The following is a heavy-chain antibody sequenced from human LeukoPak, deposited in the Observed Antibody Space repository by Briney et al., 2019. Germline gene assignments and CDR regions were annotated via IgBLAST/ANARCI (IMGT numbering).Heavy chain of an antibody. Sequence: SETLSLTRTVSGGSISSSSYYWGWIRQPPGKGLEWIGSIYYSGSTYYNPSLKSRVTISVDTSKNQFSLKLSSVTAADTAVYYCATNEGYSSGWYGVGVGYWGQGTLVTVSS. D-gene: IGHD6-19*01. CDR3: ATNEGYSSGWYGVGVGY. CDR2: IYYSGST. V-gene: IGHV4-39*01. J-gene: IGHJ4*02. CDR1: GGSISSSSYY.